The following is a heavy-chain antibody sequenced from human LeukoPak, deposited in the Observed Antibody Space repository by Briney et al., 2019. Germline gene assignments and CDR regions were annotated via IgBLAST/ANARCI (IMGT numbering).Heavy chain of an antibody. Sequence: PGGSLRLSCAASGFTFYSYTMTWVRQAPGKGLEWVSAIVCSGGTTYIADSVKGRFTISRDNSKNTLYLQMNSLRAEDTAVYYCAKEDRATRPHFDYWGQGTLVTVSS. J-gene: IGHJ4*02. V-gene: IGHV3-23*01. CDR2: IVCSGGTT. CDR1: GFTFYSYT. D-gene: IGHD6-6*01. CDR3: AKEDRATRPHFDY.